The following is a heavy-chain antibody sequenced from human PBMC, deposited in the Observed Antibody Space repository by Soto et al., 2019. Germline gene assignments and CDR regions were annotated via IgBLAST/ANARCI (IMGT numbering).Heavy chain of an antibody. D-gene: IGHD2-2*01. Sequence: ASVKVSCKASGGTFSSYAISWVRQAPGQGLEWMGGIIPIFGTANYAQKFQGRVTITADKSTSTAYMELSSLRSEDTAVYYCARIVVVPAAIGWFDPWGQGTLVTVSS. V-gene: IGHV1-69*06. CDR2: IIPIFGTA. CDR3: ARIVVVPAAIGWFDP. J-gene: IGHJ5*02. CDR1: GGTFSSYA.